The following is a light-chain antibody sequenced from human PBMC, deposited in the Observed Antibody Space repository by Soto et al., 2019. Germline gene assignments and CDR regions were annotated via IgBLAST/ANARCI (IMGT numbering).Light chain of an antibody. Sequence: IQLTQSPSSLPASVGDRVTITCWASQGISSYLAWYQQKPGKAPKLLIYAASTLQSGVPSRFSGSGSGTDFTLTISSLQPEDFATYYCQQLNSYPLTFGGGTKVDIK. J-gene: IGKJ4*01. CDR1: QGISSY. CDR3: QQLNSYPLT. V-gene: IGKV1-9*01. CDR2: AAS.